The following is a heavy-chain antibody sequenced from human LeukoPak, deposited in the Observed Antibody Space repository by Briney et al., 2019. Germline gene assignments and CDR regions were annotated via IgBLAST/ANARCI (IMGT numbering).Heavy chain of an antibody. Sequence: GGSQRFSCAASGFTFRSYAMSWVRQAPGKGLEWVSAISGSGGSTYYADSVKGRFTISRDNSKNTLYLQMSSLRAEDTAVYYCAKDMLDSRESNWFDPWGQGTLVTDSS. CDR1: GFTFRSYA. CDR3: AKDMLDSRESNWFDP. D-gene: IGHD3-10*02. J-gene: IGHJ5*02. V-gene: IGHV3-23*01. CDR2: ISGSGGST.